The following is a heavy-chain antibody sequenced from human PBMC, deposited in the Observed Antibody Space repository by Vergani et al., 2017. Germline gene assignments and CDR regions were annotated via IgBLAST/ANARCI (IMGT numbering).Heavy chain of an antibody. CDR1: FDSIRNLY. D-gene: IGHD6-19*01. J-gene: IGHJ5*02. CDR2: IHYSENT. CDR3: ASDTHSGQRADR. V-gene: IGHV4-59*11. Sequence: QVQLQESGPGLVKSSETLSLTCSVSFDSIRNLYCNWIRQPPGKGLEWIGSIHYSENTNYNPSLKTRVTISVDTSKNQFSLTLTSVTAADTALYYCASDTHSGQRADRWGQGTLVTVTS.